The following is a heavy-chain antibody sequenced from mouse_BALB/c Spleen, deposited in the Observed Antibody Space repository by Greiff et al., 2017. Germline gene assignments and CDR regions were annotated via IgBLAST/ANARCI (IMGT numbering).Heavy chain of an antibody. CDR2: ISDGGSYT. CDR1: GFTFSDYY. D-gene: IGHD3-3*01. V-gene: IGHV5-4*02. Sequence: EVKLMESGGGLVKPGGSLKLSCAASGFTFSDYYMYWVRQTPEKRLEWVATISDGGSYTYYPDSVKGRFTISRDNAKNTLYLEMSSLRSEDTAMFYCARGGTCAMDYWGQGTSVTVSS. CDR3: ARGGTCAMDY. J-gene: IGHJ4*01.